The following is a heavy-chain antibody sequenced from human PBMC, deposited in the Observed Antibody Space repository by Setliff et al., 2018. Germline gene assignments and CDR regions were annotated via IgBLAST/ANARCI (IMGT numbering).Heavy chain of an antibody. Sequence: ASVKVSCKASGYPFTRYVIGWVRQAPGQGLEWMGRISTYNGNTNFAQRFQGRVTMTADTSTGTAYMELKSLRSDDTAVYYCARGMAAAASNPFDYWGQGTLVTVSS. CDR3: ARGMAAAASNPFDY. CDR2: ISTYNGNT. V-gene: IGHV1-18*01. J-gene: IGHJ4*02. D-gene: IGHD6-13*01. CDR1: GYPFTRYV.